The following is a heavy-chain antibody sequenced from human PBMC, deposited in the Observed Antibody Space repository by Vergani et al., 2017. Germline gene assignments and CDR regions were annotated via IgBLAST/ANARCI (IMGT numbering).Heavy chain of an antibody. CDR3: ARRSGIVYDIFSGTQYFFDF. Sequence: QLQLQESGPGLVKPSETLSLTCDVSGGSVISTSYHWAWIRLPPGKGLEWIGSLYNPGKTYYNSSLESRLSLSVDTSTNQFFMRLNSVTAADTAVYYCARRSGIVYDIFSGTQYFFDFWGQGTLVTVSS. CDR2: LYNPGKT. J-gene: IGHJ4*02. V-gene: IGHV4-39*01. CDR1: GGSVISTSYH. D-gene: IGHD3-9*01.